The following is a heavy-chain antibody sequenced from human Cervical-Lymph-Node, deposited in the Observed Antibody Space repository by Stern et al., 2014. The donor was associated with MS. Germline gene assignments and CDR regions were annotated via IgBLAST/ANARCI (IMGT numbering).Heavy chain of an antibody. D-gene: IGHD5-12*01. V-gene: IGHV3-30*01. Sequence: VQLEESGGGVVQPGRSLRLSCAASGFTFSYHAMHWVRQAPGKGLEWVAVISYDGSDKNDADSVKGRFTISRDNSRNPLYLQMNSLRVDDTAVYYCARGGAVATSDYYFDYWGQGILVTVSS. CDR3: ARGGAVATSDYYFDY. CDR2: ISYDGSDK. J-gene: IGHJ4*02. CDR1: GFTFSYHA.